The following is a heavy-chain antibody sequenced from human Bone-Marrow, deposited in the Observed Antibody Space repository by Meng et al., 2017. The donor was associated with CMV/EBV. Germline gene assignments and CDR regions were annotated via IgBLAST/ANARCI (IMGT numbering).Heavy chain of an antibody. V-gene: IGHV4-34*01. Sequence: SETLSLTCAVSGGSFSGYYWSWIRQPPGKGLEWIGEINHSGSTNYNPSLKSRVTISVDTSKNQFSLKLSSVTAADTAVYYCARGGEFAVGPAIDYWGQGTLVTVSS. CDR3: ARGGEFAVGPAIDY. CDR2: INHSGST. CDR1: GGSFSGYY. D-gene: IGHD2-2*02. J-gene: IGHJ4*02.